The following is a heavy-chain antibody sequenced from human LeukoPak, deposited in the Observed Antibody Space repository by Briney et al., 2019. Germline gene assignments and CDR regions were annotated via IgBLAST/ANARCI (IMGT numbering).Heavy chain of an antibody. CDR1: GFTFSDYY. D-gene: IGHD6-6*01. CDR2: ISSSGSTI. Sequence: GGSLRLSCAASGFTFSDYYMSWIRQAPGKGLEWVSYISSSGSTIYYADSVKGRFTISRDNATNSLYLQMNSLRAEDTAVYYCASGYSSSLRSHYYYMDVWGKGTTVTVSS. V-gene: IGHV3-11*04. CDR3: ASGYSSSLRSHYYYMDV. J-gene: IGHJ6*03.